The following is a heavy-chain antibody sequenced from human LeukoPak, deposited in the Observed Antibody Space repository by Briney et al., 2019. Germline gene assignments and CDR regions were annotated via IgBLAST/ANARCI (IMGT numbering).Heavy chain of an antibody. D-gene: IGHD2-2*01. V-gene: IGHV3-23*05. J-gene: IGHJ4*02. CDR3: AMDLPSAIVIVPAPTPDF. Sequence: YADSVKGRFTISRDNSKNTLYLQMNSLRAEDTATYYCAMDLPSAIVIVPAPTPDFWGQGTLVTVSS.